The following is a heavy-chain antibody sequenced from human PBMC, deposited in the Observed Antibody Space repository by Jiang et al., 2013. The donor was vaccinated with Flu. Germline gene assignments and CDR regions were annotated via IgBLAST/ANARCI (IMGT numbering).Heavy chain of an antibody. J-gene: IGHJ4*02. V-gene: IGHV4-34*01. CDR1: GGSVPVVTT. Sequence: GGSVPVVTTGAGSASPHGRGWSGLGKSIIVVSTNYNPSLKSRVTISVDTSKNQFSLKLSSVIAADTAVYYCARGDYYGSGSYGFDYWGQGTLVTVSS. CDR2: SIIVVST. CDR3: ARGDYYGSGSYGFDY. D-gene: IGHD3-10*01.